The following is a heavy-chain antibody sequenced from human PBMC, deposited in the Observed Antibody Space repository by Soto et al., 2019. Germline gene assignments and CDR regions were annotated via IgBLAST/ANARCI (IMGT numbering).Heavy chain of an antibody. CDR3: VRDKSPYSSGWHNRHLDY. CDR2: ISYDGSNK. V-gene: IGHV3-30-3*01. CDR1: GFTFSSYA. D-gene: IGHD6-19*01. J-gene: IGHJ4*02. Sequence: QVQLVESGGGVVQPGRSLRLSCAASGFTFSSYAMHWVRQAPGKGLEWVAVISYDGSNKYYADSVKVRFTISRDNSKTLYLQMNSLRAEDTAVYYWVRDKSPYSSGWHNRHLDYWGQGTLVTVSS.